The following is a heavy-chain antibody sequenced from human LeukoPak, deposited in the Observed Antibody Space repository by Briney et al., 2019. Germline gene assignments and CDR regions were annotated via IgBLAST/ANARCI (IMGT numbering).Heavy chain of an antibody. D-gene: IGHD3-10*01. V-gene: IGHV1-18*01. CDR2: ISAYNGNT. Sequence: ASVKVSCKASGYTFTSYGISWVRQAPGQGLEWMGWISAYNGNTNYAQKFQGRVTMTEDTSTDTAYMELSSLRSEDTAVYYCATDFRGDYYYYYGMDVWGQGTTVTVSS. J-gene: IGHJ6*02. CDR3: ATDFRGDYYYYYGMDV. CDR1: GYTFTSYG.